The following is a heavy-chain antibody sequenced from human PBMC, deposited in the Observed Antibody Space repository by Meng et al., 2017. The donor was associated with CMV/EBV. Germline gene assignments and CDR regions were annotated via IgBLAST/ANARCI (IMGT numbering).Heavy chain of an antibody. D-gene: IGHD3-10*01. CDR3: ARDYYGSGVPWYYYGMDV. J-gene: IGHJ6*02. CDR1: GFTFSSYS. V-gene: IGHV3-48*04. Sequence: GGSLRLSCAASGFTFSSYSMNWVRQAPGKGLEWVSYISSSSSTIYYADSVKGRFTISRDNAKNSLYLQMNSLRAEDTAVYYCARDYYGSGVPWYYYGMDVWGQGTTVTVSS. CDR2: ISSSSSTI.